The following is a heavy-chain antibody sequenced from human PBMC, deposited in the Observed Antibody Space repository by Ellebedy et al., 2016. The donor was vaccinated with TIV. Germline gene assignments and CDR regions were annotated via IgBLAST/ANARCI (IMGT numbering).Heavy chain of an antibody. D-gene: IGHD3-10*01. J-gene: IGHJ4*02. CDR3: ARGGLESVVRGLITHFDY. Sequence: GESLKISXAASGFTFTDYYMNWIRQTPGKGLEWVSCISSSGNTIYYADSVKGRFTISRDNAKDSLSLQMNSLRAEDTAVYYCARGGLESVVRGLITHFDYWGQGTLVTVSS. V-gene: IGHV3-11*01. CDR2: ISSSGNTI. CDR1: GFTFTDYY.